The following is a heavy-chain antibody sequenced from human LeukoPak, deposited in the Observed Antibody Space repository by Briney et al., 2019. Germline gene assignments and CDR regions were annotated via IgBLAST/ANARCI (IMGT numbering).Heavy chain of an antibody. CDR2: INPNSGGT. Sequence: PQASVKVSCKASGYTFTGYYMHWVRQAPGQGLEWMGWINPNSGGTNYAQKLQGRVAMTTDTSTSTAYMELRSLRYDDTALYYCARGGRWELPRPYAFDIWGQGTMVTVSS. V-gene: IGHV1-2*02. CDR3: ARGGRWELPRPYAFDI. J-gene: IGHJ3*02. CDR1: GYTFTGYY. D-gene: IGHD1-26*01.